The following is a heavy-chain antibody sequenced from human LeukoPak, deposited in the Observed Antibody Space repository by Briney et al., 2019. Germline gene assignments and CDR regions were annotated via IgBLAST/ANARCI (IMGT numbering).Heavy chain of an antibody. J-gene: IGHJ4*02. D-gene: IGHD6-19*01. CDR3: ARGRRPVAGTFRPFDY. CDR1: GGSFSGYY. V-gene: IGHV4-34*01. CDR2: INHCGST. Sequence: SETLSLTCAVYGGSFSGYYWSWIRQPPGKGLEWIGEINHCGSTNYNPSLKSRVTISVDTSKNQFSLKLSSVTAADTAVYYCARGRRPVAGTFRPFDYWGQGPLVTVSS.